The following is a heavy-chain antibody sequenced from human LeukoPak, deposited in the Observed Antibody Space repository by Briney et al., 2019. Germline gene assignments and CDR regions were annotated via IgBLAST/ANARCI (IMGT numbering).Heavy chain of an antibody. J-gene: IGHJ4*02. V-gene: IGHV3-20*04. CDR3: ARDSYSGSYSYFDY. Sequence: GGSLRLSCAASGFTFDDYGMSWVRQAPGKGLEWVSGINWNGGSTGNADSVKGRFTISRDNAKNSLYLQMNSLRAEDTALYYCARDSYSGSYSYFDYWGQGTLVTVSS. CDR2: INWNGGST. CDR1: GFTFDDYG. D-gene: IGHD1-26*01.